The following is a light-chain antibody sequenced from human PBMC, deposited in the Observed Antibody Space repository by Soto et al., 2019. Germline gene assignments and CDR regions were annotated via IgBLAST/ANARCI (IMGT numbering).Light chain of an antibody. Sequence: QAVVTQPPSVSGAPGQRVTISCTGSSSNIGAGYDVHWYQQLPGTAPKLLIYGNSKRPSGVPDRFSGYKSGTSASLAITGLQAEDEADYYCQSYDSSQSGWVFGGGTKLTVL. V-gene: IGLV1-40*01. CDR3: QSYDSSQSGWV. CDR1: SSNIGAGYD. J-gene: IGLJ3*02. CDR2: GNS.